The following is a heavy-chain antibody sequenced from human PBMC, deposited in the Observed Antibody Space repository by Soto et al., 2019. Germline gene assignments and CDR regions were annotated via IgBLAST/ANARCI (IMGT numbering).Heavy chain of an antibody. CDR2: IYWDDSK. J-gene: IGHJ4*02. CDR1: GFSLSTSGVG. D-gene: IGHD3-9*01. V-gene: IGHV2-5*02. CDR3: AHKGPEDWPLDY. Sequence: QITLKESGPTLVRPTQTLTLTCAFSGFSLSTSGVGVGWIRQPPGKALEWLAVIYWDDSKHYSPSLKSRLTNTKDTSKNQVVLTKTNMDPRDTGTYYCAHKGPEDWPLDYWGQGTLVTVSS.